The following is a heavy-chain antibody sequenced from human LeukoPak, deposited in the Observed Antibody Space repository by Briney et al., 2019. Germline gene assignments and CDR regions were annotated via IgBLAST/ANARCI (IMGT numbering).Heavy chain of an antibody. CDR2: FDPEDGET. Sequence: GASVKVSCKVSGYTLTELSMHWVRQAPGKGLEWMGGFDPEDGETIYAQKFQGRVTMTEDTSTDTAYMELSSLRSEDTAVYYCATGQQSPPLYGMDVWGQGTTVTVSS. J-gene: IGHJ6*02. CDR3: ATGQQSPPLYGMDV. CDR1: GYTLTELS. D-gene: IGHD6-13*01. V-gene: IGHV1-24*01.